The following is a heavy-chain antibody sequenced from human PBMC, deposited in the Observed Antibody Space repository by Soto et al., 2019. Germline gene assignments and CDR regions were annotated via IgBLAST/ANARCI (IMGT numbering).Heavy chain of an antibody. J-gene: IGHJ4*02. D-gene: IGHD4-4*01. Sequence: NPSETLSLTCSVSGGSISSGDYYWNWIRQPPGKGLEWIGHIYYSGSTNYNPSLKSRVTISVDTSKNQFSLKLSSVTAADTAVYYCARVRRFLQYFDYWGQGTLVTVSS. CDR2: IYYSGST. V-gene: IGHV4-61*08. CDR3: ARVRRFLQYFDY. CDR1: GGSISSGDYY.